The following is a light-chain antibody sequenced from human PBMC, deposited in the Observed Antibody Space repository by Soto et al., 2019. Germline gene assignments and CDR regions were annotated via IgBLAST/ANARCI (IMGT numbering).Light chain of an antibody. CDR1: QRVSSY. J-gene: IGKJ3*01. Sequence: EIVLTQSPATLSLSPGERATLSCRASQRVSSYLAWYQQKPGQAPRLLIYDASNRATGIPARFSGSGSGTDFTRTISSLEPEDFAVYYCQQRSNWPPITFGPGTKVDIK. V-gene: IGKV3-11*01. CDR3: QQRSNWPPIT. CDR2: DAS.